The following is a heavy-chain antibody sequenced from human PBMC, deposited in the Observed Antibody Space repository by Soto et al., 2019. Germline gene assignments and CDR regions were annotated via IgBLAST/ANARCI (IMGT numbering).Heavy chain of an antibody. CDR3: ARFKVVAAPVLGMDV. D-gene: IGHD2-15*01. Sequence: SVKVSCKASGGTFSSYAISWVRQAPGQGLEWMGGIIPIFGTANYAQKFQGRVTITADESTSTAYMELSSLRSEDTAVYYCARFKVVAAPVLGMDVWGQGTTVTVSS. CDR2: IIPIFGTA. V-gene: IGHV1-69*13. CDR1: GGTFSSYA. J-gene: IGHJ6*02.